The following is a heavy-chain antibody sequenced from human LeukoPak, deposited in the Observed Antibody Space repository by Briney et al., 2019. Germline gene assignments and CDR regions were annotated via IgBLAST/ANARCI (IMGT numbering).Heavy chain of an antibody. CDR3: ARSERGYYGSGSYPH. D-gene: IGHD3-10*01. CDR2: IKQDGSEK. V-gene: IGHV3-7*01. CDR1: GFTFSSYW. J-gene: IGHJ4*02. Sequence: GGSLRLSCAASGFTFSSYWMSWVRQAPGKGLEWVANIKQDGSEKYYVDSVKGRFTISRDNAKNSLYLQMNSLRAEDMAVYYCARSERGYYGSGSYPHWGQGTLVTVSS.